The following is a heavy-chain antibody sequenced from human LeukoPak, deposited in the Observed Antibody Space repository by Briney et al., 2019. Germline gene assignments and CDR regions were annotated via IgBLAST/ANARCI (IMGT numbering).Heavy chain of an antibody. Sequence: SVKVSCKASGYTFTSYGISWVRQAPGQGLEWMGGIIPIFGTANYAQKFQGRVTITTDESTSTAYMELSSLRSEDTAVYYCAREGSIGLDYWGQGTLVTVSS. CDR2: IIPIFGTA. V-gene: IGHV1-69*05. CDR3: AREGSIGLDY. CDR1: GYTFTSYG. J-gene: IGHJ4*02.